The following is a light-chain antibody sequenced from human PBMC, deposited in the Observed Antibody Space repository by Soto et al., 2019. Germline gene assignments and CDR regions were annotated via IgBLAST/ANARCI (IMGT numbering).Light chain of an antibody. CDR2: SEF. CDR1: QSVGND. J-gene: IGKJ4*01. V-gene: IGKV3-11*01. CDR3: QQRSNWPPT. Sequence: EIVLTQSPATLSLSPGERATLSCRASQSVGNDLVWYHQKRGQAPSLLIYSEFNRATAIPARFSASGFGTDFTLTISTLEPEDFAAYYCQQRSNWPPTFGGGTKVEIK.